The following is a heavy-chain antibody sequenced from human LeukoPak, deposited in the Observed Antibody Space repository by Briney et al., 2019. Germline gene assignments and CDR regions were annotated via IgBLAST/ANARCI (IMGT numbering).Heavy chain of an antibody. Sequence: ASVKVSCKASGYTFTSYGISWVRQAPGQGLEWMGWISAYNGNTNYAQKFQGRVTITADKSTSTAYMELSSLRSEDTAVYYCASSTSGYCSSTSCYKGEPFVYWGQGTLVTVSS. V-gene: IGHV1-18*01. J-gene: IGHJ4*02. CDR1: GYTFTSYG. D-gene: IGHD2-2*02. CDR2: ISAYNGNT. CDR3: ASSTSGYCSSTSCYKGEPFVY.